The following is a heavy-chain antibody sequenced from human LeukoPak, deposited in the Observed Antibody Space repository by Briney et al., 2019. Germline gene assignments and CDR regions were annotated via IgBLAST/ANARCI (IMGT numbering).Heavy chain of an antibody. J-gene: IGHJ3*02. CDR2: ISSDGSNK. V-gene: IGHV3-30-3*01. Sequence: GGSLRLSCAGSGVTFSSYAMQWVRQAPGKGLEWVAVISSDGSNKYYADSVKGRFTISRDNSKSTLYLQMSSLRPEDSAVYYCARDQDALTGNGAFDIWGRGTMVTVSS. D-gene: IGHD3-9*01. CDR1: GVTFSSYA. CDR3: ARDQDALTGNGAFDI.